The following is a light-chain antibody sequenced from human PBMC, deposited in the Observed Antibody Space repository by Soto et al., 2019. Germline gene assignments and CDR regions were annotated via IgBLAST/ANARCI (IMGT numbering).Light chain of an antibody. J-gene: IGLJ1*01. CDR3: CSFADFTYV. V-gene: IGLV2-23*02. CDR1: SSDIGSYDL. Sequence: QSALTQPASVSGSPGRSITISCPGTSSDIGSYDLVSWYQQHPGTAPKLIIYEVTKRPSGVSTRFSGSKSGNTASLTISGLQAVDEADYYCCSFADFTYVFGTGTKLTVL. CDR2: EVT.